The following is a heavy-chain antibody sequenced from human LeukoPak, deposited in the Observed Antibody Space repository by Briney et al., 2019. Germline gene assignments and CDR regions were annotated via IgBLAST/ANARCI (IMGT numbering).Heavy chain of an antibody. V-gene: IGHV3-74*01. J-gene: IGHJ4*02. D-gene: IGHD6-19*01. CDR1: GLTFSDYW. Sequence: GGSLRLSCAASGLTFSDYWTHWVRQVPGKGPVWVARFNSDGSWITYADSVKGRFTISRDNSKNTVYLQMNSLRAEDTAIYYCARDGRQWLADYYFDYWGQGTLVTVSS. CDR3: ARDGRQWLADYYFDY. CDR2: FNSDGSWI.